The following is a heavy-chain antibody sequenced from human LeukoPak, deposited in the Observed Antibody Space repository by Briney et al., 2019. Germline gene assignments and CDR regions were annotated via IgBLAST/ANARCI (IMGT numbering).Heavy chain of an antibody. CDR2: ISYDGSNK. J-gene: IGHJ6*02. Sequence: QSSGCLCLSAAASGFTVSSYGMHWVRQGPGKGLERVAVISYDGSNKYYAESVKGRFTISRDNSKNTRYLQMNSLRAEDTAVEYCAKTASSSSWRSKVGYGMDVWGQGATGTVSS. CDR1: GFTVSSYG. V-gene: IGHV3-30*18. D-gene: IGHD6-13*01. CDR3: AKTASSSSWRSKVGYGMDV.